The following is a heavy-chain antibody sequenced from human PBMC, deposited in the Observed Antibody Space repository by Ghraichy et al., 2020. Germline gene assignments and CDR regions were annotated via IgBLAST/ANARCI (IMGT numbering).Heavy chain of an antibody. CDR2: IYPGDSDT. J-gene: IGHJ3*02. CDR1: GYSFTSYW. D-gene: IGHD2-21*02. V-gene: IGHV5-51*01. CDR3: ARPYCGGDCYPNDAFDI. Sequence: GESLNISCKGSGYSFTSYWIGWVRQMPGKGLEWMGIIYPGDSDTRYSPSFQGQVTISADKSISTAYLQWSSLKASDTAMYYCARPYCGGDCYPNDAFDIWGQGTMVTVSS.